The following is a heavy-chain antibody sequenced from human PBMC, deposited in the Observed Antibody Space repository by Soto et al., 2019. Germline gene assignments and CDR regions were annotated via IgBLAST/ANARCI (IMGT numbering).Heavy chain of an antibody. CDR3: AKDGPNYYDSSGYYYFFVY. V-gene: IGHV3-23*01. CDR1: GFTSSSYA. J-gene: IGHJ4*02. D-gene: IGHD3-22*01. Sequence: PGGSLRLSCAASGFTSSSYAMSWVRQAPGKGLEWVSAISGSGGSTYYADSVKGRFTISRDNSKNTLYLQMNSLRAEDTAVYYCAKDGPNYYDSSGYYYFFVYWGQGTLVTVSS. CDR2: ISGSGGST.